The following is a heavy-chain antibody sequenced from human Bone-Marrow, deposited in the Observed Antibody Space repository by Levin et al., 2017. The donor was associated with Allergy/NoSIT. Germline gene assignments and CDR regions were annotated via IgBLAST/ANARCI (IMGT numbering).Heavy chain of an antibody. V-gene: IGHV4-61*09. J-gene: IGHJ6*03. CDR2: IYTSGNT. D-gene: IGHD5-24*01. CDR1: GVSITSGNYY. Sequence: SETLSLTCTVSGVSITSGNYYWSWIRQPAGKGLEWIGHIYTSGNTNYNPSLNSRVTISVDTSKTQFSLKLRSVTAADTAMYYCARVLQYYYYYMDVWGKGTTVTVSS. CDR3: ARVLQYYYYYMDV.